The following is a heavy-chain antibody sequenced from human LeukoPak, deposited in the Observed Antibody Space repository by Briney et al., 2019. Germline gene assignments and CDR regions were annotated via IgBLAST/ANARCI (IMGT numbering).Heavy chain of an antibody. CDR3: ATDVRSSPLGF. V-gene: IGHV3-66*01. Sequence: ETLSLTCTVSGGSISSNSYYWSWVRQAPGKGLEWVSIIYSGGSTYYADSVKGRFTISRDSSNNTLFLQMSNLRADDSGLYCATDVRSSPLGFWGHGTLVTVSS. CDR1: GGSISSNSYY. J-gene: IGHJ4*01. CDR2: IYSGGST. D-gene: IGHD6-13*01.